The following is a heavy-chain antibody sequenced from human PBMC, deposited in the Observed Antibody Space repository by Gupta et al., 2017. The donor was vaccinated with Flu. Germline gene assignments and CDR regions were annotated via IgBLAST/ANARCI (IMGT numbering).Heavy chain of an antibody. D-gene: IGHD3-22*01. Sequence: GISWVRQAPGQGLEWMGGIIPFFGATRYAQKFQGRVTISADESTNTAYMELSSLRYEDTAIYYCAIGSTYYYISGGYFLDYWGQGTLVTVSS. CDR3: AIGSTYYYISGGYFLDY. CDR1: G. J-gene: IGHJ4*02. V-gene: IGHV1-69*01. CDR2: IIPFFGAT.